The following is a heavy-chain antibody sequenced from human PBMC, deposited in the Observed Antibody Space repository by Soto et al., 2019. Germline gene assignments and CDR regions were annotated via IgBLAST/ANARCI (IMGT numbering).Heavy chain of an antibody. CDR3: AKRTVGWYFDL. CDR1: GFTFSSYS. V-gene: IGHV3-23*01. CDR2: ISGSGGST. J-gene: IGHJ2*01. Sequence: PGGSMRLSSAASGFTFSSYSVNWVRQAPGKGLEWVSVISGSGGSTYYADAVKGRFTISRDNSKNTLYLQMNSLRAEDTAVYYCAKRTVGWYFDLWGRGTLVTVSS. D-gene: IGHD4-17*01.